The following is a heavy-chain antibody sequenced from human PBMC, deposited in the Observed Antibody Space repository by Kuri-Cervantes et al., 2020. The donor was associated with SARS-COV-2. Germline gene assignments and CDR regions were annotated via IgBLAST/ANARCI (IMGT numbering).Heavy chain of an antibody. V-gene: IGHV4-34*01. CDR2: VNLSGGT. Sequence: ESLKISCAVFSGYFSNHYWSWVRQPPGKGLEWIGDVNLSGGTNYNPSLKSRVTISIDTSKNQFSLKLSSVTAADTAVYYCAGGTPVGYYDSSGYYYNWFDPWGQGTLVTVSS. J-gene: IGHJ5*02. D-gene: IGHD3-22*01. CDR1: SGYFSNHY. CDR3: AGGTPVGYYDSSGYYYNWFDP.